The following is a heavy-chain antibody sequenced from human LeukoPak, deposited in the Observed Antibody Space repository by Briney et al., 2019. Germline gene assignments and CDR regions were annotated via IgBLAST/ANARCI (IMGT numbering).Heavy chain of an antibody. V-gene: IGHV1-69*13. CDR3: ARDLGYYGSGSLGY. J-gene: IGHJ4*02. Sequence: GASVKVSCKASGGTFSSYAISWVRQAPGQGLEWMGGIIPIFGTANYAQKFQGRVTITADESTSTAYMELSSLRSEDTAVYYCARDLGYYGSGSLGYWGQGTLVTVSS. D-gene: IGHD3-10*01. CDR2: IIPIFGTA. CDR1: GGTFSSYA.